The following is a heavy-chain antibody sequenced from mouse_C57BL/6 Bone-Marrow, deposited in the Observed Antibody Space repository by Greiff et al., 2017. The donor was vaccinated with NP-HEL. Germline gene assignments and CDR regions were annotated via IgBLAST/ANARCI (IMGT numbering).Heavy chain of an antibody. Sequence: VQLQQSGAELARPGASVKLSCKASGYTFPSYGISLVKQRTGQGLEWIGEIYPRSGNTYYNEKFKGQATLTADKSSSTAYMELRSLTSEDSAVYFCAYSNYDPFAYWGQGTLVTVSA. CDR3: AYSNYDPFAY. V-gene: IGHV1-81*01. D-gene: IGHD2-5*01. CDR2: IYPRSGNT. CDR1: GYTFPSYG. J-gene: IGHJ3*01.